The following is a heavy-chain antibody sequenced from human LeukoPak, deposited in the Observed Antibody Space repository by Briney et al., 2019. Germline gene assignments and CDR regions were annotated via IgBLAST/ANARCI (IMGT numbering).Heavy chain of an antibody. V-gene: IGHV1-69*05. D-gene: IGHD3-10*01. CDR1: GGTFSSYA. Sequence: ATVKVSCKASGGTFSSYAISWVRQAPGQGLEWMGGIIPIFGTANYAQKFQGRVTITTDESTSTAYMELSSLRSEDTAVYYCARWDYYYGSGSYRTGWFDPWGQGTLVTVSS. J-gene: IGHJ5*02. CDR2: IIPIFGTA. CDR3: ARWDYYYGSGSYRTGWFDP.